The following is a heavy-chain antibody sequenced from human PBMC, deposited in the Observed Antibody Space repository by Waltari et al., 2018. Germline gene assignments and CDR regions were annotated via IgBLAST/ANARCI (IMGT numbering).Heavy chain of an antibody. CDR3: ARGLRFVEWGYDY. V-gene: IGHV4-59*01. CDR2: IYYSGST. CDR1: AGSISSYY. J-gene: IGHJ4*02. D-gene: IGHD3-3*01. Sequence: QVQLQESGPGLVKPSETLSLTCTVPAGSISSYYWSRLRQPPGKGPEWIGYIYYSGSTNYNPSLKSRVTISVDTSKNQFSLKLSSVTAADTAVYYCARGLRFVEWGYDYWGQGTLVTVSS.